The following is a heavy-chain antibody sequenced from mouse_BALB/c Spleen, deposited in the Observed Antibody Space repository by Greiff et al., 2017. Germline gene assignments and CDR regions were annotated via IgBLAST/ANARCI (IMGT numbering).Heavy chain of an antibody. Sequence: VKLQESGAELARPGASVKLSCKASGYTFTSYWMQWVKQRPGQGLEWIGAIYPGDGDTRYTQKFKGKATLTADKSSSTAYMQLSSLASEDAAVYYCASGYYDYERFDYWGQGTTLTVSS. CDR2: IYPGDGDT. D-gene: IGHD2-4*01. CDR3: ASGYYDYERFDY. CDR1: GYTFTSYW. J-gene: IGHJ2*01. V-gene: IGHV1-87*01.